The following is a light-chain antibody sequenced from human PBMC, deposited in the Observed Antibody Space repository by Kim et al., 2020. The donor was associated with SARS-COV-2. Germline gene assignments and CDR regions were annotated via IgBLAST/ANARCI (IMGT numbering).Light chain of an antibody. CDR1: QTINTW. V-gene: IGKV1-5*01. Sequence: DIQMTQSPSTLSASVGGRVTITCRASQTINTWLAWYQQKPGKAPKVLIYDASRLESSVPSRFSGSGSGTEFTLTISSLQRDDFSTYFCQQYNSYPWTFGQGTKVDIK. J-gene: IGKJ1*01. CDR2: DAS. CDR3: QQYNSYPWT.